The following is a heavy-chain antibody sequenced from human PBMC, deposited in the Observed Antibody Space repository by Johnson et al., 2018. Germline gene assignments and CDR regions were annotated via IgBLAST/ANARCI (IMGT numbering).Heavy chain of an antibody. V-gene: IGHV3-11*04. CDR1: GFTLSDYH. CDR2: ISPSGTRI. J-gene: IGHJ3*02. Sequence: QVQLVESGGAFVKPGGSLRLSCEASGFTLSDYHMSWIRQAPGRGPEWVSYISPSGTRIYYADSVKGRFTISRDTSKNSQCLQMDSRRADDTAVYYCARDSDSNTWSNDAFDIWGQGTMVTVSS. CDR3: ARDSDSNTWSNDAFDI. D-gene: IGHD6-13*01.